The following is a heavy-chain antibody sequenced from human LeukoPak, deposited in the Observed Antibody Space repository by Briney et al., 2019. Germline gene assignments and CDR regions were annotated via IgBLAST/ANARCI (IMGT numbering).Heavy chain of an antibody. CDR2: ISGSGGST. D-gene: IGHD2-21*01. Sequence: GGSLRLSCAASGFTFSSYAKSWVRQAPGKGLEWVSAISGSGGSTYYADSVKGRFTISRDNSKNTLYLQMNSLRAEDTAVYYCAKDLSALDIVVGGYFDYWGQGTLVTVSS. CDR1: GFTFSSYA. V-gene: IGHV3-23*01. J-gene: IGHJ4*02. CDR3: AKDLSALDIVVGGYFDY.